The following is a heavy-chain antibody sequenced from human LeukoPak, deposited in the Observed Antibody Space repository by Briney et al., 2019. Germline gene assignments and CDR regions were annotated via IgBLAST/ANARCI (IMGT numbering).Heavy chain of an antibody. Sequence: GGSLRLSCAAFGLTVSNKHMSWARRAPGKGLEWVTVMDNGGKEYYTDSVKGRFTISRDNSKNTLYLQMNSLRVEDTAIYHCAGGHSSGMTHYWGQGTLVTVSS. D-gene: IGHD3-22*01. CDR1: GLTVSNKH. CDR3: AGGHSSGMTHY. CDR2: MDNGGKE. V-gene: IGHV3-53*01. J-gene: IGHJ4*02.